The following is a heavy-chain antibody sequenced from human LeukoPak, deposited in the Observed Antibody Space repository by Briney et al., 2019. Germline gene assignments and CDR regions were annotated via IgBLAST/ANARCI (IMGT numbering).Heavy chain of an antibody. CDR3: ARDGNDYNSLDAFDV. V-gene: IGHV3-7*01. J-gene: IGHJ3*01. D-gene: IGHD5-24*01. Sequence: GGSLRLSRAASGFTFSNYWMSWVRQAPGKGLEWVANIRHDGIGKYYIDSVKGRFTLSRENAENSVFLQMNSLRAEDTAVYYCARDGNDYNSLDAFDVWGQGTMVTVSS. CDR2: IRHDGIGK. CDR1: GFTFSNYW.